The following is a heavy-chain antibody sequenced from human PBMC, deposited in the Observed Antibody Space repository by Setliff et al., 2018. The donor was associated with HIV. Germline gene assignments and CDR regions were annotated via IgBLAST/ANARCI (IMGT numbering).Heavy chain of an antibody. CDR1: GYTFTGYY. J-gene: IGHJ4*02. D-gene: IGHD3-22*01. CDR2: INPNSGGT. CDR3: ARGLLGLLPPENY. Sequence: AASVKVSCKASGYTFTGYYMHWVRQAPGQGLEWMGRINPNSGGTNYAQKFQGRVTMTRDTSISTAYMELSRLRSDDTAVYYCARGLLGLLPPENYWGQGTLVTVSS. V-gene: IGHV1-2*06.